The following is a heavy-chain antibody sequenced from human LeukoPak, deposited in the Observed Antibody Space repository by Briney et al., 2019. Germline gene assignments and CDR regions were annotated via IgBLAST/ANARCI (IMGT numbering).Heavy chain of an antibody. V-gene: IGHV3-48*03. CDR2: ISSSGSTI. Sequence: PGGSLRLSCAASGFTFISYEMNWVRKAPGKGLEWVSYISSSGSTIYYADSVKGRFTISRDNAKNSLYLQMNSLRAEDTAVYYCAKTGYSSSWELDYWGQGTLVTVSS. D-gene: IGHD6-13*01. CDR3: AKTGYSSSWELDY. CDR1: GFTFISYE. J-gene: IGHJ4*02.